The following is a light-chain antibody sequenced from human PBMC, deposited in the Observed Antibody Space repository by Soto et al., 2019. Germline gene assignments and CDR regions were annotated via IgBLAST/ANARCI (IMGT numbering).Light chain of an antibody. CDR3: CSYAGSYTGV. CDR1: RSDVGGYNY. J-gene: IGLJ1*01. Sequence: QSALTQPRSVSGSPGQSVTISCTGTRSDVGGYNYVSWYQQHPGKAPKLMIYDVSKRPSGVPDRFSGSKSGNTASLTISGLQAEDEADYYCCSYAGSYTGVFGTGTKLTV. CDR2: DVS. V-gene: IGLV2-11*01.